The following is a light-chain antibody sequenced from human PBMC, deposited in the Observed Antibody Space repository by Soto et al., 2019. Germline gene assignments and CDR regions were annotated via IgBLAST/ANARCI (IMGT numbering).Light chain of an antibody. Sequence: DIQMTQSPSAMSASVGDRVTITCRASLGVSTSLAWFQQKPGTVPKRLIYGASTLDSEVPSRFSGSGAGTEFTLTISNLQPEDSGTYYCLQYYDYRRTFGGGNPVEI. CDR2: GAS. CDR1: LGVSTS. CDR3: LQYYDYRRT. J-gene: IGKJ4*01. V-gene: IGKV1-17*03.